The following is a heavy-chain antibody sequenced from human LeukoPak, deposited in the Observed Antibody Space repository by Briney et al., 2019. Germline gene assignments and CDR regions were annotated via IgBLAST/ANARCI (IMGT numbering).Heavy chain of an antibody. V-gene: IGHV4-39*07. Sequence: SETLSLTCTVSGGSISSSAYHWGWIRQPPGKGLEWIGSIHYSGSTYYNPSLKSRVTISVRTSKNQFSLKLSSVTAADTAVYYCAREGYYSGSYRYYYYYMDVWGKGTTVTISS. D-gene: IGHD3-10*01. J-gene: IGHJ6*03. CDR2: IHYSGST. CDR1: GGSISSSAYH. CDR3: AREGYYSGSYRYYYYYMDV.